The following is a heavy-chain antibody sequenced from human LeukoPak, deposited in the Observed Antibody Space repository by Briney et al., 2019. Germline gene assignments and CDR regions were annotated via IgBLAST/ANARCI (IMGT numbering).Heavy chain of an antibody. V-gene: IGHV3-30-3*01. J-gene: IGHJ6*02. D-gene: IGHD6-19*01. CDR1: GFTFSSYA. CDR3: ARDFLIAVAGYYYYYGMDV. Sequence: GGSLRLSCAASGFTFSSYAMHWVRQAPGKGLEWVAVISYDGSNKYYADSVKGRFTISRDNSKNTLYLQMNSLRAEDTAVYYCARDFLIAVAGYYYYYGMDVWGQGTTVTVSS. CDR2: ISYDGSNK.